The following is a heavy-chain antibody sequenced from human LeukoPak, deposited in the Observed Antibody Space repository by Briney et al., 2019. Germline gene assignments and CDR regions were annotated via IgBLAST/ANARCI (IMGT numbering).Heavy chain of an antibody. V-gene: IGHV1-3*02. J-gene: IGHJ6*02. Sequence: GASVKVSCKASGYTFTSYAMHGVRQAPGQRLKWMGWSNAGNGNTKYSQEFQGRVTITRDTSASTAYMELRSLRYEDMAVYYCARGRAADYYGMDVWGQGTTVTVSS. CDR1: GYTFTSYA. CDR2: SNAGNGNT. D-gene: IGHD6-13*01. CDR3: ARGRAADYYGMDV.